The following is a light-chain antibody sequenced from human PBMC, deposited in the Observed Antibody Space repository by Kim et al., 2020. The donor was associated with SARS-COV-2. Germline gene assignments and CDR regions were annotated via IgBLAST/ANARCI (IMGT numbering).Light chain of an antibody. V-gene: IGKV1-39*01. J-gene: IGKJ1*01. CDR3: QKTYCVHRT. CDR2: TAS. CDR1: QDISRY. Sequence: DIQMTQFPSSLSASVGDRVTITCRASQDISRYLNWYQQKPGKAPKLLIYTASSLQSGVPSRFTGSGSETDFTLTISSLQPEDFAIFYGQKTYCVHRTFGQGTKVDIK.